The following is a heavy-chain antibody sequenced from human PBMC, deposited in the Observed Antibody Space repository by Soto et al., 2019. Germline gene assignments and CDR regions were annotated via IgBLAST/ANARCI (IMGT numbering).Heavy chain of an antibody. J-gene: IGHJ4*02. Sequence: GGSLRLSCAASGFTFSSYGMHWVRQAPGKGLEWVAVISYDGSNKYYADSVKGRFTISRDNSKNTLYLQMNSLRAEDTAVYYCAKDPYSSGWITFRHSSSIARLWGQGTLVTVSS. D-gene: IGHD6-19*01. CDR2: ISYDGSNK. CDR1: GFTFSSYG. CDR3: AKDPYSSGWITFRHSSSIARL. V-gene: IGHV3-30*18.